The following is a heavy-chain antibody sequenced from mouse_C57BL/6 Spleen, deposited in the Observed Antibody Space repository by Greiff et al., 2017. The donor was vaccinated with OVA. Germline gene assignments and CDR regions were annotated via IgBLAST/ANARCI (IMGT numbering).Heavy chain of an antibody. CDR2: ISNGGGST. CDR3: ARRGDGYHFAY. J-gene: IGHJ3*01. D-gene: IGHD2-3*01. CDR1: GFTFSDYY. V-gene: IGHV5-12*01. Sequence: VQLKESGGGLVQPGGSLKLSCAASGFTFSDYYMYWVRQTPEKRLEWVAYISNGGGSTYYPDTVKGRFTISRDNAKNTLYLQMSRLKSEDTAMYYCARRGDGYHFAYWGQGTLVTVSA.